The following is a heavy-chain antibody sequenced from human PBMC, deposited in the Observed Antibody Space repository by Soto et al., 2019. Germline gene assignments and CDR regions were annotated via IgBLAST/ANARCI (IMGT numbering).Heavy chain of an antibody. Sequence: QVQLVESGGGVVQPRRSLRLSCAASGFTFSSYAMHWVRQAPGKGLEWVAVISYDGSNKYYADSVKGRFTISRDNSKNTLYLQMNSLRAEDTAVYYCARSLGLVSTLRFLEWLLAPPFDYWGQGTLVTVSS. J-gene: IGHJ4*02. CDR3: ARSLGLVSTLRFLEWLLAPPFDY. D-gene: IGHD3-3*01. CDR2: ISYDGSNK. V-gene: IGHV3-30-3*01. CDR1: GFTFSSYA.